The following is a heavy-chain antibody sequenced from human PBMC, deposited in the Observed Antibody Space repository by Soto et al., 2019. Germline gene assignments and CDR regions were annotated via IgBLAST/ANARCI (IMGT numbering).Heavy chain of an antibody. J-gene: IGHJ4*01. CDR2: MEPSTGRT. CDR1: GYSFTSLD. CDR3: ARGVHAGLEF. D-gene: IGHD2-21*01. Sequence: DSVKVSCKASGYSFTSLDIHWVRQTAGQVLEWMGWMEPSTGRTGYAQKFQGRVTMTRDTSINTAYMELTTLTSDDTAFYYWARGVHAGLEFRGHGTLVNVAS. V-gene: IGHV1-8*01.